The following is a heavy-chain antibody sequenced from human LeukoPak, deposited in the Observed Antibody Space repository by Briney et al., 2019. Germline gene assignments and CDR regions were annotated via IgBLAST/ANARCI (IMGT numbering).Heavy chain of an antibody. CDR1: GFTFSSYW. D-gene: IGHD1-14*01. J-gene: IGHJ6*02. Sequence: PGGSLRLSCAASGFTFSSYWMHWVRQAPGKGRVWVSRINSDGSSTSYADSVKGRFTISRDNAKNTLYLQMNSLRAEDTAVYYCARVRTRYYGMDVWGQGTTVTVSS. CDR2: INSDGSST. CDR3: ARVRTRYYGMDV. V-gene: IGHV3-74*01.